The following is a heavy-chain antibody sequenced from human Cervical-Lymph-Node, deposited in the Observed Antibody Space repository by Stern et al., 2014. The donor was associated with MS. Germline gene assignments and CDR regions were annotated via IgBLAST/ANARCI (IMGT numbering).Heavy chain of an antibody. J-gene: IGHJ6*02. CDR3: AVDTAMAMTYYYGMDV. CDR2: IIPILGIA. V-gene: IGHV1-69*04. CDR1: GGTFSSYA. Sequence: QVQLVQSGAEVKKPGSSVKVSCKASGGTFSSYAISWVRQAPGQGLEWMGRIIPILGIANYAQKFQGRVTITADKSTSTAYMELSSLRSEDTAVYYCAVDTAMAMTYYYGMDVWGQGTTVTVSS. D-gene: IGHD5-18*01.